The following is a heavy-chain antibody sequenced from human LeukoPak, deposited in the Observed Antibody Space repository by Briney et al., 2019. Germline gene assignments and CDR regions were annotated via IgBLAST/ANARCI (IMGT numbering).Heavy chain of an antibody. D-gene: IGHD3-3*01. J-gene: IGHJ4*02. V-gene: IGHV4-31*03. CDR2: IYYSGST. CDR3: ARGLTIFGVVTPRTYYFDY. CDR1: GGSISSGGYY. Sequence: PSETLSLTCTVSGGSISSGGYYWSWIRQHPGKGLEWIGYIYYSGSTYYNPSLKSRVTISVDTSKNQFSLKLSSVTAADTAVYYCARGLTIFGVVTPRTYYFDYWGQGTLVTVSS.